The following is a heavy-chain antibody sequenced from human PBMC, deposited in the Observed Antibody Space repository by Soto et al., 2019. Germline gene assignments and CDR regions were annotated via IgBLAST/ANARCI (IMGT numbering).Heavy chain of an antibody. CDR3: ARRGLQGGMDV. V-gene: IGHV3-13*01. CDR1: GFTFSSYD. J-gene: IGHJ6*02. Sequence: EVQLVESGGGLVQPGGSLRLSCAASGFTFSSYDMHWVRQATGKGLEWVSAIGTAGDTYYPGSVKGRFTMSRENAKNSLYLQMNSLRAGDTAVYYCARRGLQGGMDVWGQGTTVTVSS. CDR2: IGTAGDT.